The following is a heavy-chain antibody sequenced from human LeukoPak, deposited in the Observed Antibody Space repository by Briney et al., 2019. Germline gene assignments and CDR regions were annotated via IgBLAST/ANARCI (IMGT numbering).Heavy chain of an antibody. V-gene: IGHV3-9*01. D-gene: IGHD3-10*01. CDR2: ISWNSGYI. J-gene: IGHJ4*02. CDR1: GFTFDDYA. CDR3: AKGSYGSGSYVDY. Sequence: GRSLRLSCAASGFTFDDYAMHWVPQAPGKGLEGVSGISWNSGYIGYEDSVKGRFTISRDNAKNSLYLQMNSLRAEDTALYYCAKGSYGSGSYVDYWGQGTLITVSS.